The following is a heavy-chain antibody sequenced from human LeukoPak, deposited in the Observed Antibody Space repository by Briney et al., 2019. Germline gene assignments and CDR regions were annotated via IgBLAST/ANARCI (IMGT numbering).Heavy chain of an antibody. CDR1: GGTFSSYA. J-gene: IGHJ3*02. CDR2: IIPIFGTA. CDR3: ARPPYGSGRNAFDI. V-gene: IGHV1-69*13. D-gene: IGHD3-10*01. Sequence: ASVKVSCKASGGTFSSYAISWVRQAPGQGLEWMGGIIPIFGTANYAQKFQGRVTITADESTSTAYMELSSLRSEDTAVYYCARPPYGSGRNAFDIGGQGTMVTVSS.